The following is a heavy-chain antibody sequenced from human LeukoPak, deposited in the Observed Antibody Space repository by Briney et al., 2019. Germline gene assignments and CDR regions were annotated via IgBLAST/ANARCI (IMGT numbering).Heavy chain of an antibody. CDR3: ARDLRRYCSSTSCSPFSYFDY. V-gene: IGHV3-7*01. CDR2: IKQDGSEK. CDR1: GFTFSSYW. Sequence: PGGSLRLSCAASGFTFSSYWMSWVRQAPGKGLEWVANIKQDGSEKYYVDSVKGRFTISRDNAKNSLYLQMNSLRAEDTAVYYCARDLRRYCSSTSCSPFSYFDYWGQGTLVTVSS. D-gene: IGHD2-2*01. J-gene: IGHJ4*02.